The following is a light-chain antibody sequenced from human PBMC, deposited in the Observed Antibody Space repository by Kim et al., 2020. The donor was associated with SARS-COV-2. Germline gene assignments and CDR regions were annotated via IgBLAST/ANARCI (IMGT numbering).Light chain of an antibody. Sequence: QSALTQPASVSGSPGQPITISCTGTSSDVGGYNYVSWYQQHPGKAPKVMIYDVIKRPSGVSDRFSGSRSGNTASLTISAPQAEDEADYYCASYTSSNTWVFGGGTQLTVL. J-gene: IGLJ3*02. V-gene: IGLV2-14*01. CDR1: SSDVGGYNY. CDR3: ASYTSSNTWV. CDR2: DVI.